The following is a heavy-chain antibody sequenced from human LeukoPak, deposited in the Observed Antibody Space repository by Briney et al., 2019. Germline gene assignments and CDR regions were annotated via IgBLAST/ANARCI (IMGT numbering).Heavy chain of an antibody. V-gene: IGHV4-59*01. J-gene: IGHJ6*03. CDR3: ARLGYSSGWYYYYYYMDV. CDR1: GGSISSYY. CDR2: IYYSGST. Sequence: SETLSLTCTVSGGSISSYYWSWIRQPPGKGLEWIGYIYYSGSTNYNPSLKRRVTISVDTSKNQFSLKLSSVTAADTAVYYCARLGYSSGWYYYYYYMDVWGKGTTVTVSS. D-gene: IGHD6-19*01.